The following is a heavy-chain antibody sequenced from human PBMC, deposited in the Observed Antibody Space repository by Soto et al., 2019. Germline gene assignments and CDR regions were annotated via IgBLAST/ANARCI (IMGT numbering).Heavy chain of an antibody. D-gene: IGHD5-18*01. CDR1: GGSISVGGYY. CDR3: ARYTYDYARSDYYYGLDV. Sequence: PSETLSLTCTVSGGSISVGGYYWTWIRQHPGKGLEWIGYIYYSGSTYYNPSLKSRLTISLDKSQNQFSLNLSSVTAADTAVYYCARYTYDYARSDYYYGLDVWGQGTTVTVS. J-gene: IGHJ6*02. CDR2: IYYSGST. V-gene: IGHV4-31*03.